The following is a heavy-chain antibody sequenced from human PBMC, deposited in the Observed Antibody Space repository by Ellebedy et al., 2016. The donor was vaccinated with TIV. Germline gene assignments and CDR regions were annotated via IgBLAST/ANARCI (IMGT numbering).Heavy chain of an antibody. CDR3: TRSADIPASFDY. CDR2: INGDGNII. J-gene: IGHJ4*02. V-gene: IGHV3-74*01. D-gene: IGHD5-12*01. CDR1: GFTLSSHW. Sequence: ESLKISCADSGFTLSSHWMHWVRQAPGKGLVWVSRINGDGNIISYVDSVEGRFTISRDNAKNTVYLQMNSLRVEDTAVYFCTRSADIPASFDYWGQGALVTVSS.